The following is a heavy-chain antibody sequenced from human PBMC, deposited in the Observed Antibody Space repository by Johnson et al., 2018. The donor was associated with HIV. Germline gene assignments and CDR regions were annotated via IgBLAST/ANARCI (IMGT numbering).Heavy chain of an antibody. CDR1: GFTFDDYA. Sequence: VQLVESGGGLVQPGRSLRLSCAASGFTFDDYAMHWVRQAPGKGLEWVSGIRWNSGSIGYADSVKGRFTISRDNAKNSLYLQMNSLRAEDTALYYCAKDKASATPYLSSGWYGGAFDIWGQGTVVTVSS. CDR2: IRWNSGSI. J-gene: IGHJ3*02. V-gene: IGHV3-9*01. CDR3: AKDKASATPYLSSGWYGGAFDI. D-gene: IGHD6-19*01.